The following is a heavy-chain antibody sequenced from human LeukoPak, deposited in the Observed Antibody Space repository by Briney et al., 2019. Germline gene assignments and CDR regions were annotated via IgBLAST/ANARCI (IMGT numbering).Heavy chain of an antibody. CDR1: GYTLTELS. D-gene: IGHD3-3*01. CDR2: INPNSGGT. J-gene: IGHJ6*03. V-gene: IGHV1-2*02. CDR3: ARDRSNYDFWSGYSADYYYYYMDV. Sequence: ASVKVSCKVSGYTLTELSMHWVRQAPGKGLEWMGWINPNSGGTNYAQKFQGRVTMTRDTSISTAYMELSRLRSDDTAVYYCARDRSNYDFWSGYSADYYYYYMDVWGKGTTVTVSS.